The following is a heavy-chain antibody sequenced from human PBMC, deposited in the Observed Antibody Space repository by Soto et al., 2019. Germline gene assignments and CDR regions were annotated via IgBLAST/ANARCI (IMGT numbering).Heavy chain of an antibody. CDR1: GGSISSSSYY. CDR3: ARQKENYYFDY. Sequence: QLQLQESGPGLVKPSETLSLTCTVSGGSISSSSYYWGWIRQPPGKGLEWIGSIYYSGSTYYNPSPKSRVTISVDTSKNQFSLKLSSVTAADTAVYYCARQKENYYFDYWGQGTLVTVSS. J-gene: IGHJ4*02. V-gene: IGHV4-39*01. CDR2: IYYSGST.